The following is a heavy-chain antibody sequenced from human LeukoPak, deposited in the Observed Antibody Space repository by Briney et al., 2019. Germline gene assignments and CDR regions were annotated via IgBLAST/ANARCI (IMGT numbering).Heavy chain of an antibody. Sequence: GASVKVSSKASVGTFSSYAISCVRHAPGQGLEWMGGIIPIFGTANYAQKFQGRVTITADESTSTAYMELSSLRSEDTAVYCCARGNWFDPWGQGTLVTVSS. CDR3: ARGNWFDP. CDR2: IIPIFGTA. CDR1: VGTFSSYA. V-gene: IGHV1-69*13. J-gene: IGHJ5*02.